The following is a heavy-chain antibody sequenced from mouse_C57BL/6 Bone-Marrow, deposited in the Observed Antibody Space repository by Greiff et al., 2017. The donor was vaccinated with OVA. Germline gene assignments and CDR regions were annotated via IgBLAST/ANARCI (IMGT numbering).Heavy chain of an antibody. Sequence: EVKLQQSGPELVKPGASVKISCKASGYTFTDYYMNWVKQSHGKSLEWIGDINPNNGGTSYNQKFKGKATLTVDKSSSTAYMELLSLTSEDSAVYYCARWGYGSSDVGYGGRGTTLTLSA. J-gene: IGHJ2*01. V-gene: IGHV1-26*01. CDR3: ARWGYGSSDVGY. D-gene: IGHD1-1*01. CDR1: GYTFTDYY. CDR2: INPNNGGT.